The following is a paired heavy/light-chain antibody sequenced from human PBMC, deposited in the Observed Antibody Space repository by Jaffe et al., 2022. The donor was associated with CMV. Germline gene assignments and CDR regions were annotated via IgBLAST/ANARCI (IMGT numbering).Light chain of an antibody. V-gene: IGKV3-15*01. CDR3: QQYNNWRPYT. J-gene: IGKJ2*01. Sequence: EIVMTQSPATLSVSPGERATLSCRASQSVSSHLAWYQQKPGQAPRLLIYGASTRATGVPARFSGSGSGTEFTLTISSLQSEDFAVYYCQQYNNWRPYTFGQGTKVEIK. CDR1: QSVSSH. CDR2: GAS.
Heavy chain of an antibody. J-gene: IGHJ5*02. Sequence: EVQLLESGGDLVQPGGSLRLSCVASGFTLTSYAMTWVRQAPGKGLEWVSMISVSGGNTLYADSVKGRFTISKDNSKNTLYLQMDSLRVEDSAVYYCAKDMSGSYGWNYFDPWGQGTRVTVSS. CDR2: ISVSGGNT. CDR3: AKDMSGSYGWNYFDP. CDR1: GFTLTSYA. D-gene: IGHD1-26*01. V-gene: IGHV3-23*01.